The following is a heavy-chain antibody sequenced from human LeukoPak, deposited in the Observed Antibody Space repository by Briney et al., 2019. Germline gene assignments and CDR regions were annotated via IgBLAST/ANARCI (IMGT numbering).Heavy chain of an antibody. CDR3: ARGVYIAAAQYGY. V-gene: IGHV4-59*01. D-gene: IGHD6-13*01. Sequence: SETLSLTCTVSGGSISSYYWSWIRQPAGKGLEWIGYIYYSGTTNYNPSLKSRVTISVDTSKNQFSLRLNSVTAADTAVYYCARGVYIAAAQYGYWGQGTLVTVSS. CDR1: GGSISSYY. J-gene: IGHJ4*02. CDR2: IYYSGTT.